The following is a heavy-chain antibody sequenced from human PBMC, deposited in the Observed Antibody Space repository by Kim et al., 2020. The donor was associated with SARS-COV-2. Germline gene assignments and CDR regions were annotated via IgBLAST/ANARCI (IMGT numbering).Heavy chain of an antibody. J-gene: IGHJ4*02. Sequence: SETLSLTCTVSGGSISSGSYYWSWIRQPAGKGLEWIGRIYTSGSTNYNPSLKSRVTISVDTSKNQFSLKLSSVTAADTAVYYCARSGIWFGEPFDYWGQGTLVTVSS. V-gene: IGHV4-61*02. CDR2: IYTSGST. CDR1: GGSISSGSYY. CDR3: ARSGIWFGEPFDY. D-gene: IGHD3-10*01.